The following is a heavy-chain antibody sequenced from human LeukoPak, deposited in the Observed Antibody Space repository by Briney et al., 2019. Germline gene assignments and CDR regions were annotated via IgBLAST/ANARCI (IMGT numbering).Heavy chain of an antibody. CDR1: GGSISSSSYH. CDR2: IYYRGST. V-gene: IGHV4-39*01. D-gene: IGHD5-18*01. CDR3: ARQDTAMVRGIHWYFDL. Sequence: SGTLSLTCTVSGGSISSSSYHWGWIRQPPGKGVEWIGGIYYRGSTYYHPSLKSRVTISVHTPKNQFSLTQSSVTAADTAVYYCARQDTAMVRGIHWYFDLWGRGTLVTVSS. J-gene: IGHJ2*01.